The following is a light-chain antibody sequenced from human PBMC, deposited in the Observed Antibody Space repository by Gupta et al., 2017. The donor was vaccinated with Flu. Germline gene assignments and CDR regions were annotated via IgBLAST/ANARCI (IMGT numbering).Light chain of an antibody. Sequence: IVMTQSPLSLAVTPGEPASISCRSSQSLLHEHGFTFLDWYLQKPGQSPQLLIYLGSNRASGVPDRFSGSESGTDFTLDISRVEAEDIGIYYCMQALQTPYTFGQGTKLEIK. CDR3: MQALQTPYT. J-gene: IGKJ2*01. V-gene: IGKV2-28*01. CDR2: LGS. CDR1: QSLLHEHGFTF.